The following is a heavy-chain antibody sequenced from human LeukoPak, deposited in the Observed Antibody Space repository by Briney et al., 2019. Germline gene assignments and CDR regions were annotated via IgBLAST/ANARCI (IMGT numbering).Heavy chain of an antibody. V-gene: IGHV1-18*01. J-gene: IGHJ5*02. Sequence: ASVKVSCKSSGYTFTSYGISWVRQAPGQGLEWMGWISAYNGNTNYAQKLQGRVTMTTDTSTSTAYRELRSLRSDDTAVYYCARDRRAHDYGDYVNNWFDPWGEGTLVTVSS. CDR2: ISAYNGNT. D-gene: IGHD4-17*01. CDR3: ARDRRAHDYGDYVNNWFDP. CDR1: GYTFTSYG.